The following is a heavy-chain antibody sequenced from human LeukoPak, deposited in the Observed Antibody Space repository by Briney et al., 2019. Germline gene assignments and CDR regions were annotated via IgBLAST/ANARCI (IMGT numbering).Heavy chain of an antibody. CDR2: IYHSGNT. CDR3: ARYLEAMVRGVYSRNWFDP. Sequence: SGTLSLTCAVSGGSISSSNWWSWVRQPPGKGLEWIGEIYHSGNTNYNPSLKSRVTISVDKSKNQFSLKLSSVTAADTAVYYCARYLEAMVRGVYSRNWFDPWGQGTLVTVSS. J-gene: IGHJ5*02. D-gene: IGHD3-10*01. V-gene: IGHV4-4*02. CDR1: GGSISSSNW.